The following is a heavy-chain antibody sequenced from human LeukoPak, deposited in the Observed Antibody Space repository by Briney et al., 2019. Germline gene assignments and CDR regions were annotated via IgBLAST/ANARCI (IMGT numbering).Heavy chain of an antibody. CDR1: GYTFTGSGWY. Sequence: ASVKVSCKASGYTFTGSGWYLYWLRQAPGQGLECVGWIHPNNGATLYAQKFQGRVAMTTDTSISTAYKELSRLRPDDTAMYYCARDGPAQMVDFDYWGQGTLVTVSS. V-gene: IGHV1-2*02. CDR3: ARDGPAQMVDFDY. J-gene: IGHJ4*02. D-gene: IGHD3-10*01. CDR2: IHPNNGAT.